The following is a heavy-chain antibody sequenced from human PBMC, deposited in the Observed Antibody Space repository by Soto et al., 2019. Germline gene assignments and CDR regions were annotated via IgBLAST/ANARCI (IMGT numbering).Heavy chain of an antibody. V-gene: IGHV4-39*01. CDR2: IYYSGST. CDR1: GDSISSRSYY. CDR3: ARQRTSVVTQAYFDV. D-gene: IGHD2-21*02. Sequence: SETLSLTCTDTGDSISSRSYYWGWIRQPPGKGLEWIGSIYYSGSTYNNPSLRSRASMSIDTSKDQFSLKLKSVTAADTALYFCARQRTSVVTQAYFDVWGQGSLATVSA. J-gene: IGHJ4*02.